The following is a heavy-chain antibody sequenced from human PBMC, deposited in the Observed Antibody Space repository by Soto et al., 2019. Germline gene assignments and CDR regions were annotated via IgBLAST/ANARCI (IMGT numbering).Heavy chain of an antibody. CDR1: GGTFSSYT. V-gene: IGHV1-69*02. CDR2: IIPILGIA. D-gene: IGHD6-13*01. Sequence: QVQLVQSGAEVKKPGSSVKVSCKASGGTFSSYTISWVRQAPGQGLEWMGRIIPILGIANYAQKFQGRVTITADKSTSTAYMELSSLRPEDTAVYYCARGQQQLELSNWFDPWGQGTLVTVSS. CDR3: ARGQQQLELSNWFDP. J-gene: IGHJ5*02.